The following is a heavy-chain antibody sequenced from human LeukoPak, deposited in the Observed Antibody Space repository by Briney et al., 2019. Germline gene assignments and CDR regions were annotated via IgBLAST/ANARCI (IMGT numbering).Heavy chain of an antibody. V-gene: IGHV5-10-1*01. CDR2: IDPSDSYT. CDR3: ARFGDFPN. D-gene: IGHD3-16*01. CDR1: GYTFTSNW. J-gene: IGHJ4*02. Sequence: KPGGSLRLSCQTSGYTFTSNWISWVRQMPGKGLEWMGRIDPSDSYTNYSPSFQGHVTISSDKSISTAYLQWSGLKASDTATYYCARFGDFPNWGQGTLVTVSS.